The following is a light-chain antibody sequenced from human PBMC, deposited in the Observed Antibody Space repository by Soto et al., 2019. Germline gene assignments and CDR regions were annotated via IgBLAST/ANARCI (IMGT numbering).Light chain of an antibody. CDR1: QGLGSW. CDR3: QRYNSYPAA. V-gene: IGKV1-5*01. J-gene: IGKJ1*01. Sequence: DSQMTQSPSTLSASVGARVTITCRASQGLGSWLAWYQQKPGKAPKVLINDASSLESGLPSRFSGGGSGTEFTLTISSLQPDDFAIYYCQRYNSYPAAFGQGT. CDR2: DAS.